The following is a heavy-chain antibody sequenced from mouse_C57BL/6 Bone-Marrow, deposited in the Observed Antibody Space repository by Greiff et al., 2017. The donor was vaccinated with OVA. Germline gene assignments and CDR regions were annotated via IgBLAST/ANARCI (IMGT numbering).Heavy chain of an antibody. CDR3: ARPQGTTFHFDY. V-gene: IGHV1-53*01. Sequence: QVQLQQSGTELVKPGASVKLSCKASGYTFTSYWMHWVKQRPGQGLEWIGNINPSNGGTNYNEKFKSKATLTVDKSSSTAYMQLSSLTSEDSAVYYCARPQGTTFHFDYWGQGTTLTVSS. CDR2: INPSNGGT. J-gene: IGHJ2*01. D-gene: IGHD3-3*01. CDR1: GYTFTSYW.